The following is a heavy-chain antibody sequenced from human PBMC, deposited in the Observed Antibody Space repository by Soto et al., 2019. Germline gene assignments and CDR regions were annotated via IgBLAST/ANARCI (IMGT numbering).Heavy chain of an antibody. CDR3: ASAAREYYYYGMDV. CDR2: ISSSSIT. V-gene: IGHV3-11*03. Sequence: GGSLRLSCAASGFTFSDYYMSWIRQAPGKGLEWVSYISSSSITYYADSVKGRFTISRDNAKNTLYLQMNSLRAEDTAVYYCASAAREYYYYGMDVWGQGTTVTVSS. CDR1: GFTFSDYY. J-gene: IGHJ6*02.